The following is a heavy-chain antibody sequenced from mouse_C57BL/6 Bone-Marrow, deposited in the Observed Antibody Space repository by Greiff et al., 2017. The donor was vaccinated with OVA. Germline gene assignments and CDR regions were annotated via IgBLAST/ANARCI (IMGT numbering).Heavy chain of an antibody. D-gene: IGHD2-4*01. Sequence: QVQLKQSGPELVKPGASVKLSCKASGYTFTSYDINWVKQRPGQGLEWIGWIYPRDGSTKYNEKFKGKATLTVDTSSSTAYMELHSLTSEDSAVYFCARRGIYYDYVFYAMDYWGQGTSVTVSS. V-gene: IGHV1-85*01. J-gene: IGHJ4*01. CDR3: ARRGIYYDYVFYAMDY. CDR1: GYTFTSYD. CDR2: IYPRDGST.